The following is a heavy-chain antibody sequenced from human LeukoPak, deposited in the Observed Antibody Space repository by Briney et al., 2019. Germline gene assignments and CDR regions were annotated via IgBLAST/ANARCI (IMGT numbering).Heavy chain of an antibody. V-gene: IGHV4-31*03. Sequence: SETLSLTCTVSGGSISSGGYYWSWIRQHPGKGLEWIGYIYYSGSTHYNPSLKSRVTISVDTSKNQFSLKLSSVTAADTAVYYCARGDDPNAFDIWGQGTMVTVSS. CDR2: IYYSGST. J-gene: IGHJ3*02. CDR3: ARGDDPNAFDI. CDR1: GGSISSGGYY.